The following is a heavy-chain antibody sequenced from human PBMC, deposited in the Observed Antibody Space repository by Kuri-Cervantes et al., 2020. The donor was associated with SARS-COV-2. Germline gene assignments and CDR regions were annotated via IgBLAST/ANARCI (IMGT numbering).Heavy chain of an antibody. CDR3: SRGGRYCSSTSCYDHFYYYMDV. J-gene: IGHJ6*03. D-gene: IGHD2-2*01. CDR1: GFTFSSYA. Sequence: GESLKISCAASGFTFSSYAMSWVRQAPGKGLEWVSYISSSSSYTNYADSVKGRFTISRDNAKNSLYLQMNSLRAEDTAVYYCSRGGRYCSSTSCYDHFYYYMDVWGKGTTVTVSS. V-gene: IGHV3-21*05. CDR2: ISSSSSYT.